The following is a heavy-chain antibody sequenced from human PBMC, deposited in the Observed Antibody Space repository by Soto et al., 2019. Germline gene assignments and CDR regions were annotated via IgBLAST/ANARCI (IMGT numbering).Heavy chain of an antibody. CDR1: GFTFTDYG. D-gene: IGHD3-22*01. V-gene: IGHV3-30*18. Sequence: QVQLVESGGGVVQPGRSLRLSCADSGFTFTDYGMHWVRQAPGKGLEWVAVISYDGSNKNYADSVKGRFTISRDNSKNTLYLQMNSLRSEDTAVYYCAKDTYYHDSSGYYVFDYWGQGTLVTVYS. J-gene: IGHJ4*02. CDR2: ISYDGSNK. CDR3: AKDTYYHDSSGYYVFDY.